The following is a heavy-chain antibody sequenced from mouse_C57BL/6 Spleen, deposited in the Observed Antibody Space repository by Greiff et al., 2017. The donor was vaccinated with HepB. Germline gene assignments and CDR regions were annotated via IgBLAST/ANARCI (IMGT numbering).Heavy chain of an antibody. CDR2: ISDGGSYT. D-gene: IGHD2-1*01. CDR1: GFTFSSYA. V-gene: IGHV5-4*01. J-gene: IGHJ3*01. Sequence: EVQVVESGGGLVKPGGSLKLSCAASGFTFSSYAMSWVRQTPEKRLEWVATISDGGSYTYYPDNVKGRFTISRDNAKNNLYLQMSHLKSEDTAMYYCARYTDYGSFAYWGQGTLVTVSA. CDR3: ARYTDYGSFAY.